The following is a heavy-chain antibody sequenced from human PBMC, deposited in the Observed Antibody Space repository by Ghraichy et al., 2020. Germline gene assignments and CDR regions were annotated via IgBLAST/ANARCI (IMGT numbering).Heavy chain of an antibody. CDR1: GYTFTGYY. CDR3: ARPYGDSPYFDY. J-gene: IGHJ4*02. D-gene: IGHD4-17*01. Sequence: ASVKVSCKASGYTFTGYYMHWVRQAPGQGLEWMGWINPNSGGTNYAQKFQGRVTMTGDTSISTAYMELSRLRSADTAVYYCARPYGDSPYFDYWGQGTLVTVSS. CDR2: INPNSGGT. V-gene: IGHV1-2*02.